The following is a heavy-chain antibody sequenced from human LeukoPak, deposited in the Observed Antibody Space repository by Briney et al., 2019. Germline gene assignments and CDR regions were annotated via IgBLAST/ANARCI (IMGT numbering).Heavy chain of an antibody. CDR1: GFSFDDLG. V-gene: IGHV3-20*04. J-gene: IGHJ6*03. CDR2: VNWNGAST. Sequence: GGSLRLSCAASGFSFDDLGMTWVRQVPGKGLEWVAGVNWNGASTGYADSVRGRFTISRDNAKNSLYLQMNSLRAEDTALYYCARAVCPTIKFCDSSYFMDVWGKGTTVNVS. CDR3: ARAVCPTIKFCDSSYFMDV. D-gene: IGHD6-6*01.